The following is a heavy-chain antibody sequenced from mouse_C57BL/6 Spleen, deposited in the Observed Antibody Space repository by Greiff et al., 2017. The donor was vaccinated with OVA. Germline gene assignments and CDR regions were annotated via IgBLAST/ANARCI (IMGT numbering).Heavy chain of an antibody. CDR1: VYTFTSYW. Sequence: VQLQQPGAELVKPGASVKLSCKASVYTFTSYWKHWVKQRPGRGLEWIGRIDPNSGGTKYNEKFKSKATLTVDKPSSTAYMQLSSLTSEDAAVYYCARGGNYRWGYAMDYWGQGTSVTVSS. V-gene: IGHV1-72*01. D-gene: IGHD2-1*01. CDR2: IDPNSGGT. CDR3: ARGGNYRWGYAMDY. J-gene: IGHJ4*01.